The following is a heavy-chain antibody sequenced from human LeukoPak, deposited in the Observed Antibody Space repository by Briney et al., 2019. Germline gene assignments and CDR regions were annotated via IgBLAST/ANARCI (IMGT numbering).Heavy chain of an antibody. D-gene: IGHD3-10*01. CDR2: ISYDGSNK. J-gene: IGHJ4*02. CDR3: ARSYGSGSYSEYYFDY. V-gene: IGHV3-30*04. CDR1: GFTFSSYA. Sequence: GGSLRLSCAASGFTFSSYAMHWVRQAPGKGLEWVAVISYDGSNKYYADSVKGRFTISRDNSKNTLYLQMNSLRAEDTAVYYCARSYGSGSYSEYYFDYCGQGTLVTVSS.